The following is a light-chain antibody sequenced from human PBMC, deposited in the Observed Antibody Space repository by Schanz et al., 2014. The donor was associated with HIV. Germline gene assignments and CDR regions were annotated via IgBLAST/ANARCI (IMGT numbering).Light chain of an antibody. Sequence: QSVLTQPPSVSGAPGQRVSISCTGNTSNIGAGYDVHWYLQLPGSAPKLLIYGNNNRPSGVPDRFSGSKSGTSASLVITGLQAEDEADYYCQSYDSSLSSYVFGTGTKLTVL. J-gene: IGLJ1*01. CDR1: TSNIGAGYD. V-gene: IGLV1-40*01. CDR2: GNN. CDR3: QSYDSSLSSYV.